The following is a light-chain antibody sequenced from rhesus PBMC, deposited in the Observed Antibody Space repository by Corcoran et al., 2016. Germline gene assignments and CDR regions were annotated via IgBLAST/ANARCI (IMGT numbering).Light chain of an antibody. CDR2: SAY. Sequence: PGETATLSCRASETVGSSLAWYQQKPGQTPKLLVHSAYFRATGIPDRFSGSGSRTEFNLTISRLEPEDFGVYHWQQYNDLLTWTFGQGTKVEIK. CDR1: ETVGSS. J-gene: IGKJ1*01. V-gene: IGKV3-40*03. CDR3: QQYNDLLTWT.